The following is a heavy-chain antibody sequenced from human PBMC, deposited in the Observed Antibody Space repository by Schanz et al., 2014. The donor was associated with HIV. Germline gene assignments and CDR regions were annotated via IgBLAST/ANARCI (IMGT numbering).Heavy chain of an antibody. J-gene: IGHJ4*01. Sequence: QVQLQQWGAGLLKPSETLSLTCAVYGGSFSGYYWSWIRQSPGKGLEWIGEINHSGRTKYSPSLKGRGPISVDTSKSQFSLKLSSVTAADTAVYFCARGDFGGNSVDYWGHGNLVTVSA. V-gene: IGHV4-34*02. D-gene: IGHD2-21*02. CDR3: ARGDFGGNSVDY. CDR1: GGSFSGYY. CDR2: INHSGRT.